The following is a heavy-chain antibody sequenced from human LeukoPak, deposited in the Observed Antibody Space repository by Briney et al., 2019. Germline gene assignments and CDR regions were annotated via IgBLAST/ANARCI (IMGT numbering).Heavy chain of an antibody. J-gene: IGHJ4*02. D-gene: IGHD5-18*01. Sequence: PGGSLRLSCAASGFTFSSYGMHWVRQAPGKGLEWVAVISYDGSNKYYADSVKGRFTFSRDNSKNTLYLQMNSLRAEDTAVYYCAKMVRGYSYGEGYFDYWGQGTLVTVSS. V-gene: IGHV3-30*18. CDR2: ISYDGSNK. CDR3: AKMVRGYSYGEGYFDY. CDR1: GFTFSSYG.